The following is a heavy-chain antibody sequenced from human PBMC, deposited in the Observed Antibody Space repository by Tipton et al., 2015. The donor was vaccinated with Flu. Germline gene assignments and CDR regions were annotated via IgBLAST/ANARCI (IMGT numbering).Heavy chain of an antibody. CDR3: VRDPTQNYEILIGYYGGVDGFEI. D-gene: IGHD3-9*01. CDR2: IFHTGDS. V-gene: IGHV4-39*07. CDR1: GASIKNEDYH. Sequence: TLSLTCTVTGASIKNEDYHWTWIRQPPGKGLEWIGSIFHTGDSQYNPSLKSRVTMSIDTSKNQFFLTLTSVTAADTAMFYCVRDPTQNYEILIGYYGGVDGFEIWGQGTMVTAS. J-gene: IGHJ3*02.